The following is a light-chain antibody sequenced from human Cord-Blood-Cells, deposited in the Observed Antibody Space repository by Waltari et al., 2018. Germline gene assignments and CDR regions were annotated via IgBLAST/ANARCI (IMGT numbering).Light chain of an antibody. V-gene: IGLV2-14*01. J-gene: IGLJ3*02. CDR3: SSYTSSSTWV. Sequence: QSALTQPASVSGSPGQSIIISCTGTSSDVGGYNYVSWYQQHPGKAPKRMIYDVSNRPSGVSNRFSGSKSGNTASLTISGLQAEDEADYYCSSYTSSSTWVFGGGTKLTVL. CDR2: DVS. CDR1: SSDVGGYNY.